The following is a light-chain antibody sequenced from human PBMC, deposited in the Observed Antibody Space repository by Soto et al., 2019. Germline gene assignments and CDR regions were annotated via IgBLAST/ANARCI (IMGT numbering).Light chain of an antibody. J-gene: IGLJ1*01. Sequence: QSVLTQPPSASGSPGQSLTISCTGTTSDVGGYNYVSWYQQHPGKAPKLMIYEVSNRPSGVSNRFSGSKSGNTASLTISGLQAEDESDYYCSSYTSSSTRVFGTGTKVTVL. CDR2: EVS. V-gene: IGLV2-14*01. CDR1: TSDVGGYNY. CDR3: SSYTSSSTRV.